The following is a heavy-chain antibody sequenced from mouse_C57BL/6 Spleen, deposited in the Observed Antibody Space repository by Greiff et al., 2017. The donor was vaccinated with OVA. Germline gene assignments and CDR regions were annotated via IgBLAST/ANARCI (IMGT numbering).Heavy chain of an antibody. CDR2: IDPSDSET. Sequence: VQLQQPGAELVKPGASVKLSCKASGYTFTSYWMHWVKQRPIQGLEWIGNIDPSDSETHYNQKFKDKATLTVDKSSSTAYMQLSSRTSEDSAVYYCARGGMGGYFDVWGTGTTVTVSS. CDR3: ARGGMGGYFDV. CDR1: GYTFTSYW. J-gene: IGHJ1*03. V-gene: IGHV1-52*01. D-gene: IGHD2-10*02.